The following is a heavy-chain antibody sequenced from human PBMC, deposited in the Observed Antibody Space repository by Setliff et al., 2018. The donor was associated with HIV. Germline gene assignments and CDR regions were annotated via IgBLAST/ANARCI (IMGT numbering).Heavy chain of an antibody. CDR1: GYTFTDYY. CDR3: ARDFPEVYYDSSGYLDY. V-gene: IGHV1-2*02. CDR2: INSASGGT. D-gene: IGHD3-22*01. J-gene: IGHJ4*02. Sequence: ASVKVSCKASGYTFTDYYIHWVRQAPGQGLEWMGWINSASGGTNYAQNFQGRVTVTRDTSINTAYVELNSLKSDDTAVYYCARDFPEVYYDSSGYLDYWGQGTLVTVSS.